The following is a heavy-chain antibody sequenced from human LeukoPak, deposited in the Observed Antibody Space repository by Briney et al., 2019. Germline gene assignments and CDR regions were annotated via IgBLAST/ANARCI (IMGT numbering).Heavy chain of an antibody. V-gene: IGHV1-18*01. CDR2: ISAYNGNT. Sequence: ASVKVSCKTSGYTFTSYGISWVRHAPGQGLEWMGWISAYNGNTNYAQKLQGRVTMSTDTSTSTAYMELRSRRSDDTAVYYCAREGAVVPAADDYWGQGTLVTVSS. J-gene: IGHJ4*02. CDR1: GYTFTSYG. D-gene: IGHD2-2*01. CDR3: AREGAVVPAADDY.